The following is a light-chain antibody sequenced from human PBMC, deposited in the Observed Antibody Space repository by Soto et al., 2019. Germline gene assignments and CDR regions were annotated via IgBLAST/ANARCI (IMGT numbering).Light chain of an antibody. Sequence: QSALTQPASVSGSPGQSITISCTGTSSDVGTYNLVSWYQQHPGKAPKVMIYEGSKRPSGVSNRVSGSKSGNTASLTISGLQAEDEADYYCCSFAGRSSYVFGTGTKLPVL. CDR2: EGS. CDR1: SSDVGTYNL. V-gene: IGLV2-23*01. CDR3: CSFAGRSSYV. J-gene: IGLJ1*01.